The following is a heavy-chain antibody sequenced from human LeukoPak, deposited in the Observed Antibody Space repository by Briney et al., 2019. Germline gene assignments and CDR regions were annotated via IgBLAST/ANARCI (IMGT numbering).Heavy chain of an antibody. V-gene: IGHV3-30*04. CDR1: GFTFSSYA. D-gene: IGHD3-10*01. Sequence: GRSLRLSCAASGFTFSSYAMHWVRQAPGKGLEWVAVISYDGSNKYYADSVKGRFTISRDNSKNTLYLQMNSLRVEDTAVYYCARDHGSGSYFDYWGQGTLVTVSS. CDR3: ARDHGSGSYFDY. CDR2: ISYDGSNK. J-gene: IGHJ4*02.